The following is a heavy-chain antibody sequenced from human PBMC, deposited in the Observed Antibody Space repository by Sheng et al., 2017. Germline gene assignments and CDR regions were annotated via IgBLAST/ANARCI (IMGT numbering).Heavy chain of an antibody. J-gene: IGHJ4*02. Sequence: QVQLVESGGGVVQPGMSLRLSCAASGFIFSNYGMNWVRQAPGKGLEWLAVLAHDGSNKYYADSVKGRFTISRDNSKNTLYLQMNSLRVEDTAVYYCAGSYYGSGRNYYWGQGTLVTVSS. V-gene: IGHV3-30*03. D-gene: IGHD3-10*01. CDR1: GFIFSNYG. CDR2: LAHDGSNK. CDR3: AGSYYGSGRNYY.